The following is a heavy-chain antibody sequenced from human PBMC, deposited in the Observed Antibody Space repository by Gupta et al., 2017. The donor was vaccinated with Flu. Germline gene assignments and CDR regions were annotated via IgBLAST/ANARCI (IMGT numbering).Heavy chain of an antibody. D-gene: IGHD1-7*01. CDR1: SYG. V-gene: IGHV3-30*12. CDR3: AKTGTTGYYYMDV. J-gene: IGHJ6*03. CDR2: ISYDGGKT. Sequence: SYGMNWVRQAPGKGLERVAMISYDGGKTSYADSVKGRFTVSRDNSRDTLYLQMNSLTDDDTAVYYCAKTGTTGYYYMDVWGNGTTVIVSS.